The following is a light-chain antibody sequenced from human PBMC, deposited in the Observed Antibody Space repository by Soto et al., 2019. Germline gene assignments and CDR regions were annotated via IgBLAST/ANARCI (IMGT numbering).Light chain of an antibody. Sequence: QSVLTQPPSASGTPGQRVTISCSGSSSNIGSNTVNWYQQVQGTAPKLLIYSNNQRPSGVPDRFSGSKSGTSASLAISGLQSEDEADYYCAAWDGSLNGVLFGGGTKLTVL. V-gene: IGLV1-44*01. CDR2: SNN. CDR1: SSNIGSNT. J-gene: IGLJ2*01. CDR3: AAWDGSLNGVL.